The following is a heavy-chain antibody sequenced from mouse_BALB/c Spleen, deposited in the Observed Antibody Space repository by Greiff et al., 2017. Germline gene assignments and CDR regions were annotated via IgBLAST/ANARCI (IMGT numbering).Heavy chain of an antibody. CDR2: IYPGSGNT. D-gene: IGHD1-1*01. J-gene: IGHJ1*01. Sequence: VQLQESGPELVKPGASVKISCKASGYTFTDYYINWVKQKPGQGLEWIGWIYPGSGNTKYNEKFKGKATLTVDTSSSTAYMQLSSLTSEDTAVYFCARYYGSSYDGYFDVWGAGTTVTVSS. CDR1: GYTFTDYY. CDR3: ARYYGSSYDGYFDV. V-gene: IGHV1-84*02.